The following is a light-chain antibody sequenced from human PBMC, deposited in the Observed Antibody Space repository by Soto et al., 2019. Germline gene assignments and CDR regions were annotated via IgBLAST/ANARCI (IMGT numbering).Light chain of an antibody. CDR3: QQSDSTPWT. Sequence: DIQMTQSPPCLCASVGDRVTITCRASQSISSYLNWDQQKPGKAPKLLIYAASGLQSGVPTKFNGSGSGTEFTLTISSLQPEDFATYYCQQSDSTPWTFGQGTKVDIK. CDR1: QSISSY. J-gene: IGKJ1*01. CDR2: AAS. V-gene: IGKV1-39*01.